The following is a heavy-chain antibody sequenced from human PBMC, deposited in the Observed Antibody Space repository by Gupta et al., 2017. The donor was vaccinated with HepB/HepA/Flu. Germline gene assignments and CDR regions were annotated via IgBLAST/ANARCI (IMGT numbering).Heavy chain of an antibody. V-gene: IGHV1-46*01. CDR2: INPNSGGT. D-gene: IGHD2-2*01. CDR3: ARDFSLLDY. CDR1: GYTFTTYY. J-gene: IGHJ4*02. Sequence: QVQLVQSGAEVKKPGASVKVSCKASGYTFTTYYLHWVRQAPGQGLEWMGIINPNSGGTRYAQKFQGRVTMTRDTSTGTVYMELSSLRSEDTAVYYCARDFSLLDYWGQGTLVTVSS.